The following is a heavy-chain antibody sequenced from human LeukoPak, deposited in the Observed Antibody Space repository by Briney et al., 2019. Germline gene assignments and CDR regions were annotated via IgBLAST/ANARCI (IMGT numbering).Heavy chain of an antibody. Sequence: GGSLRLSCAASGFTFSSYNMNWVRQAPGKGLEWVSSITSGSSYIYYADSVKGRFTISRDNAKNSLFLQMNSLRAEDTAVYYCARDRSDFSLLYHYFYMDVWGKGTTVTVSS. CDR3: ARDRSDFSLLYHYFYMDV. V-gene: IGHV3-21*01. CDR1: GFTFSSYN. CDR2: ITSGSSYI. J-gene: IGHJ6*03. D-gene: IGHD3-3*01.